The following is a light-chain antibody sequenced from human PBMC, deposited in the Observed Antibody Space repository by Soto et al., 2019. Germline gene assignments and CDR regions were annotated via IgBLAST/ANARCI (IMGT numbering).Light chain of an antibody. CDR1: QSVSNN. V-gene: IGKV3-15*01. J-gene: IGKJ1*01. Sequence: IVITQSPATLSVSPGESATLSCRASQSVSNNLAWYQKKPGQAPRLLISGASTRSTGIPARFSGSGSGTEFTLTISSLQSEDFAFYYCQQYNNWWTFGQGNRVDIK. CDR2: GAS. CDR3: QQYNNWWT.